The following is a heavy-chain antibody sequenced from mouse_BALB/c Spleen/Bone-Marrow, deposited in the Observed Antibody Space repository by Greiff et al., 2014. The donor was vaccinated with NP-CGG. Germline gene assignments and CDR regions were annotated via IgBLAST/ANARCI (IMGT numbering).Heavy chain of an antibody. CDR3: ARMITTRGFDY. Sequence: VPLQQSGAELLKPGTSVKLSCKASGYTFTRYWMHWVKQRPGQGLEWIGELNPGNGHTNYNGKFKNKATVTVDKSSSTAYVQLSSLTSEDSAVYYCARMITTRGFDYWGQGTTLTVSS. J-gene: IGHJ2*01. D-gene: IGHD2-4*01. CDR1: GYTFTRYW. CDR2: LNPGNGHT. V-gene: IGHV1S81*02.